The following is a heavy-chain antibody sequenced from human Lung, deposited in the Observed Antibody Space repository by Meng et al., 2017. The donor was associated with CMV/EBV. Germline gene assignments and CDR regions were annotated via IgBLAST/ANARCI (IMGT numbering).Heavy chain of an antibody. CDR1: GFTFSSYG. CDR2: ISYGGGKE. CDR3: ARELYYDILTGPRAFDV. D-gene: IGHD3-9*01. Sequence: GESXKISCAASGFTFSSYGVHWVRQAPGEGLEWVAFISYGGGKEYYADSVKGRFTISRDNSKNMLFLQMDSLRPDDTAVYYCARELYYDILTGPRAFDVLGQGXMVTVSS. V-gene: IGHV3-30-3*01. J-gene: IGHJ3*01.